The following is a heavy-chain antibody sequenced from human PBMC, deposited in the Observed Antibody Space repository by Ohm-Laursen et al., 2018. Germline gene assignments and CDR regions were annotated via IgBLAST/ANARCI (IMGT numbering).Heavy chain of an antibody. CDR3: ARLRGGYDLDY. CDR1: GFTFSNAW. Sequence: SLRLSCAASGFTFSNAWMSWVRQAPGKGLEWVAVISYDGSNKYYADSAKGRFTISRDNAKNSLYLHMDSLRGEDTAVYYCARLRGGYDLDYWGQGTLVTVSS. D-gene: IGHD5-12*01. CDR2: ISYDGSNK. V-gene: IGHV3-33*05. J-gene: IGHJ4*02.